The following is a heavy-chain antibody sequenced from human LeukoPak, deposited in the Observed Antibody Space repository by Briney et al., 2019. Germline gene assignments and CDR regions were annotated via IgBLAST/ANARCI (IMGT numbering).Heavy chain of an antibody. CDR3: ARGPLSSSWYLGKYFDY. D-gene: IGHD6-13*01. J-gene: IGHJ4*02. Sequence: ASVKVSCKASGYTFTSYAMNWVRQAPGQGLEWMGWINTNTGNPTYAQGFTGRFVFSLDTCVSTAYLQISSLKAEDTAVYYCARGPLSSSWYLGKYFDYWGQGTLVTVSS. V-gene: IGHV7-4-1*02. CDR2: INTNTGNP. CDR1: GYTFTSYA.